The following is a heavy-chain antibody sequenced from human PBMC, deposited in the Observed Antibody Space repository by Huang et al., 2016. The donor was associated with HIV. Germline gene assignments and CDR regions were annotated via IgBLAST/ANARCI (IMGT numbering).Heavy chain of an antibody. Sequence: QVQLMQSGAEVKKPGSSVKVSCKASGGNFRSHAFSWVRQAPGQGLEWMGGITPNFGTTNYPKKFQGRVAITADESTSTAYMELSSLRSEDTAIYFCARVLNDYYDSSGYSFDSWGQGTLVTVSS. D-gene: IGHD3-22*01. CDR2: ITPNFGTT. CDR3: ARVLNDYYDSSGYSFDS. CDR1: GGNFRSHA. J-gene: IGHJ4*02. V-gene: IGHV1-69*13.